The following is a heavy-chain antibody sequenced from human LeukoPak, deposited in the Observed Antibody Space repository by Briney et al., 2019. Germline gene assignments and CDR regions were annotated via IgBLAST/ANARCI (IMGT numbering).Heavy chain of an antibody. V-gene: IGHV3-11*01. J-gene: IGHJ3*01. CDR2: ISSTASTI. CDR3: ARGLGYCSGGSCPRRAFDV. D-gene: IGHD2-15*01. Sequence: PGGSLRLSCAASGFTFSEYYMSWIRQAPGKGLEWVSFISSTASTIYYAGSIKGRFTVSKDNAKNSVYLQMNSLRAEDTALYYCARGLGYCSGGSCPRRAFDVWGQGTVVTVSS. CDR1: GFTFSEYY.